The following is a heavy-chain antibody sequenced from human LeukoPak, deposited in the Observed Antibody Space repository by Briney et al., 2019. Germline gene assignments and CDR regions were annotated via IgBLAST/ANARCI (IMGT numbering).Heavy chain of an antibody. Sequence: GESLRLSCAASGFTFNSHAMNCVRQAPPRGLEWFSASIDSDGSTYYADSLKGRFTISRDNSKNTLYLQMNSLRAEDTAVYHCAKGKGYSSSSSDHWGQGTLVTVSS. J-gene: IGHJ5*02. D-gene: IGHD6-6*01. CDR2: SIDSDGST. CDR3: AKGKGYSSSSSDH. CDR1: GFTFNSHA. V-gene: IGHV3-23*01.